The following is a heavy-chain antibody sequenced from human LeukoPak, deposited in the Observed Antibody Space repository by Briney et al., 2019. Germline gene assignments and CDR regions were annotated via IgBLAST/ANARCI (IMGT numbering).Heavy chain of an antibody. D-gene: IGHD3-10*01. CDR1: GFTLSKHW. J-gene: IGHJ4*02. Sequence: GGSLTLSCAASGFTLSKHWMTWVRQAPGKGLECVAIIKQDGSEKYYVNSVKGRFTISRDNAKNSLYLQMNSLRVEDTAVYYCARARSTMVRGVIPHFDYWGQGTLVTVSS. CDR2: IKQDGSEK. V-gene: IGHV3-7*01. CDR3: ARARSTMVRGVIPHFDY.